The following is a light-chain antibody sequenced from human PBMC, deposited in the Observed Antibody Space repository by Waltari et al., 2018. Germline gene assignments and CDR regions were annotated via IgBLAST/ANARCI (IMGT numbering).Light chain of an antibody. J-gene: IGLJ3*02. V-gene: IGLV2-14*01. CDR1: SSDVGGYNY. Sequence: QSALTQPASVSGSPGQSITISCTGTSSDVGGYNYVSWYQQHPGKAPKLMIYDVSKRPSGVSNRFSFSKSGHTASLTISGLQAEDEADYYCSSYTSSSTWVFGGGTKLTVL. CDR3: SSYTSSSTWV. CDR2: DVS.